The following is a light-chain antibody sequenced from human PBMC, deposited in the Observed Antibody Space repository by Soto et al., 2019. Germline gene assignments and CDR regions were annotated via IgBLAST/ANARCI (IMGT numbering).Light chain of an antibody. Sequence: PGERVTLSCRASQSVSSSYLTWYQQKPGQAPRLLIYGASTRATSIPARFSGSGSGTDFTLTISRLEPEDFAVYYCQQYGNSPITFGQGTRLEIK. CDR2: GAS. J-gene: IGKJ5*01. CDR1: QSVSSSY. CDR3: QQYGNSPIT. V-gene: IGKV3-20*01.